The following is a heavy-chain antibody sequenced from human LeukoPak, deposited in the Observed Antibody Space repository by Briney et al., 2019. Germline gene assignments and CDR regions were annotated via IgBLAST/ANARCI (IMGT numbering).Heavy chain of an antibody. Sequence: SETLSLTCTVSGGSISSSSYYWGWIRQPPGKGLEWIGGIYYSGSTYYNPSLKSRVTISVDTSKNQFSLKLSSVTAADTAVYYCARPHSGSYPWDYWGQGTLVTVSS. CDR2: IYYSGST. V-gene: IGHV4-39*01. J-gene: IGHJ4*02. CDR1: GGSISSSSYY. D-gene: IGHD1-26*01. CDR3: ARPHSGSYPWDY.